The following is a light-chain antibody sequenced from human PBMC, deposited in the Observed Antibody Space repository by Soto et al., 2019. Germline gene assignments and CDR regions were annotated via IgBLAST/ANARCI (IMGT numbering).Light chain of an antibody. CDR2: GNS. V-gene: IGLV1-40*01. Sequence: QSVLTQPPSVSGAPGQRVTISCTGSSSNIGAGYDVHWYQQLPGTATKLLISGNSNRPSGVPDRFSGSKSGTSASLAITGLQAEDDADYYCQSYDSSLSGWVFGGGTKLTVL. CDR1: SSNIGAGYD. CDR3: QSYDSSLSGWV. J-gene: IGLJ3*02.